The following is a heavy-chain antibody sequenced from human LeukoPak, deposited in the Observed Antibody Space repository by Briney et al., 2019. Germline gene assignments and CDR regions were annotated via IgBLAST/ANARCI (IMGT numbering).Heavy chain of an antibody. Sequence: PSETLSLTCTVSGGSITNSYWNWIRQSPGKGLEWIGYINYSGSSNYNPSLKSRVTISVDTSKNQFSLKLSSVTAADTAVYFCARDPLSTNDFDIWGQGTMVTVSS. D-gene: IGHD1-1*01. J-gene: IGHJ3*02. CDR1: GGSITNSY. CDR2: INYSGSS. V-gene: IGHV4-59*01. CDR3: ARDPLSTNDFDI.